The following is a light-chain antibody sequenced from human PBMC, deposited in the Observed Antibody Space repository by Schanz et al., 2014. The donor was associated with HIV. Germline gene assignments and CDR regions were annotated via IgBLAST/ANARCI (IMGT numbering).Light chain of an antibody. CDR3: QYFGNSGGT. J-gene: IGKJ4*01. CDR2: GAS. V-gene: IGKV3-20*01. CDR1: QSVSSNY. Sequence: EIVMTQSPATLYVSPGEGATLSCRASQSVSSNYLAWYQQKPGQAPRLLIYGASSRATGIPDRFSGSGSGTDFTLTISRLEPEDVAVYFCQYFGNSGGTFGGGTKVEIK.